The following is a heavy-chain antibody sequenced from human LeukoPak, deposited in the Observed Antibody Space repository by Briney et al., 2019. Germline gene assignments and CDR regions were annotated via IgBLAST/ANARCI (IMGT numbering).Heavy chain of an antibody. CDR3: ARGRNYGTPPGGNAFDI. J-gene: IGHJ3*02. Sequence: SETLSLTCTVSGYSISSGYYWGWIRQPPGKGLEWIGSIYHSGSTYYNPSLKSRVTISVDTSKNQFSLKLSSVTAADTAVYYCARGRNYGTPPGGNAFDIWGQGTMVTVSS. V-gene: IGHV4-38-2*02. CDR2: IYHSGST. D-gene: IGHD3-16*01. CDR1: GYSISSGYY.